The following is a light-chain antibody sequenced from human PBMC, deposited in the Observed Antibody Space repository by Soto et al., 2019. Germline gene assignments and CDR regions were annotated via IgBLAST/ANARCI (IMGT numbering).Light chain of an antibody. J-gene: IGLJ3*02. CDR2: EVI. CDR3: CSYTSSNTWV. CDR1: SSDVGGYNY. V-gene: IGLV2-14*01. Sequence: QSALTQPASVSGSPGQSIAISCTGTSSDVGGYNYVSWYQQHPGKAPKLMIYEVINRPSGISARFSGSKSGNTASLTISGLQAEDEADYYCCSYTSSNTWVFGGGTKLTVL.